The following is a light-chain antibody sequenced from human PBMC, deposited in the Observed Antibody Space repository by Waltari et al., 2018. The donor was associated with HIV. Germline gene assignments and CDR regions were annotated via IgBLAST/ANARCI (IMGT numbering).Light chain of an antibody. CDR2: RDN. V-gene: IGLV1-47*01. CDR1: TSTIGRNY. J-gene: IGLJ2*01. CDR3: AAWDDSLSGSTWV. Sequence: QSVLTQPSSASGTLGQRVTMSCSGSTSTIGRNYVYWYHQLPGTAPKLLIYRDNQRPSGVPDRFSGSKSGTSASLAISGLRSEDEADYYCAAWDDSLSGSTWVFGGGTTVTVL.